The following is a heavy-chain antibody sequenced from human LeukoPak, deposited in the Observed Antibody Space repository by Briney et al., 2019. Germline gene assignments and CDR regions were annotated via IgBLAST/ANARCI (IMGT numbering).Heavy chain of an antibody. J-gene: IGHJ3*02. V-gene: IGHV3-74*01. D-gene: IGHD1-26*01. CDR2: INTDGSNT. CDR1: GFTFSRYG. Sequence: GGSLRLSCAASGFTFSRYGMHWVRQAPGKGLVWVSRINTDGSNTTYADSVKGRFSISRDNAKNTLYLQMNSLGAEDTAVYYCARSGGTYSFDMWGQGTMVTVSS. CDR3: ARSGGTYSFDM.